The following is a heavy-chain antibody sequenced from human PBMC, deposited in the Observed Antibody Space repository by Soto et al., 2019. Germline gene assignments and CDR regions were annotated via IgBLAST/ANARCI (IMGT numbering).Heavy chain of an antibody. V-gene: IGHV3-48*03. Sequence: LRLSCAASGFTFSSYEMNWVRQAPGKGLEWVSYISSSGSTIYYADSVEGRFTISRDNAKNSLYLQMTSLRAEDTAVYYCARGSQSNIVVVPAAYYYYYGMDVWGQGTTVTSP. D-gene: IGHD2-2*01. J-gene: IGHJ6*02. CDR2: ISSSGSTI. CDR1: GFTFSSYE. CDR3: ARGSQSNIVVVPAAYYYYYGMDV.